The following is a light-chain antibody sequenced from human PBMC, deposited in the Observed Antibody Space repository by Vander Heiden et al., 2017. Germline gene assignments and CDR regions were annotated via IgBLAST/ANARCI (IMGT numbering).Light chain of an antibody. CDR2: SNN. CDR3: AAWDDSLNGPV. J-gene: IGLJ1*01. V-gene: IGLV1-44*01. CDR1: SSNIGSNT. Sequence: SVLTHPPPASGTPGQRFTISCSGSSSNIGSNTVNWYQQLPGTAPKLLIYSNNQRPSGVPDRFSGSKSGTSASLAISGLQSEDEADYYCAAWDDSLNGPVFGTGTKVTVL.